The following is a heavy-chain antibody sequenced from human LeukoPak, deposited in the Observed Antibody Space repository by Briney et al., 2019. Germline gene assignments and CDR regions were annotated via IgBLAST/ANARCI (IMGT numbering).Heavy chain of an antibody. CDR1: GGTFSSYA. CDR3: AREQVVPAAIDY. V-gene: IGHV1-69*04. J-gene: IGHJ4*02. CDR2: IIPILGIA. D-gene: IGHD2-2*01. Sequence: SVKVSYKASGGTFSSYAISWVRQAPGQGLEWMGRIIPILGIANYAQKFQGRVTITADKSTSTAYMELSRLRSDDTAVYYCAREQVVPAAIDYWGQGTLVTVSS.